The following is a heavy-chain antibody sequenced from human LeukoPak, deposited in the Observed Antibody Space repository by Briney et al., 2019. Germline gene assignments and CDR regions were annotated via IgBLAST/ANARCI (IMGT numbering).Heavy chain of an antibody. CDR3: ARGGYDSSGYYPMNDFDY. Sequence: ASVKVSCKASGYTFTSYYMHWVRQAPGQGLEWMGIINLTGGRTSYAQKFQVRVTMTRDTSTSTVYMELSSMRSEDTAVYYCARGGYDSSGYYPMNDFDYWGQGNLVTVSS. D-gene: IGHD3-22*01. J-gene: IGHJ4*02. CDR2: INLTGGRT. CDR1: GYTFTSYY. V-gene: IGHV1-46*01.